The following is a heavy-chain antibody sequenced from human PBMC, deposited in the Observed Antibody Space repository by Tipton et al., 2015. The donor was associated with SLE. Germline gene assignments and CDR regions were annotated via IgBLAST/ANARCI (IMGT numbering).Heavy chain of an antibody. J-gene: IGHJ5*02. CDR3: ARVPGAPALFDP. CDR1: GGPISSGGYY. Sequence: TLSLTCTVSGGPISSGGYYWSWIRQHPGKGLEWIGYIYYSGSTYYNPSLKSRVTISVDTSKNQFSLKLSSVTAAATAVYYCARVPGAPALFDPWGQGTLVTVSS. CDR2: IYYSGST. V-gene: IGHV4-31*03. D-gene: IGHD7-27*01.